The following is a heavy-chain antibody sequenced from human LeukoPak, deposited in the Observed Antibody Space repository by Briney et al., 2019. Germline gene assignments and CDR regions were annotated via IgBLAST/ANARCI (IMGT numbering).Heavy chain of an antibody. V-gene: IGHV3-30*18. CDR3: AKDNSQTTVTRNRPLGWYFDL. CDR2: ISYDGRVM. CDR1: GFTFSSYA. Sequence: PGGSLRLTCAASGFTFSSYAMSWVRQAPGKGLEWVGVISYDGRVMFYGDSVKGRFIISRDNSKNTLYLQMNSLRAEDTAVYYCAKDNSQTTVTRNRPLGWYFDLWGRGTLVTVSS. D-gene: IGHD4-17*01. J-gene: IGHJ2*01.